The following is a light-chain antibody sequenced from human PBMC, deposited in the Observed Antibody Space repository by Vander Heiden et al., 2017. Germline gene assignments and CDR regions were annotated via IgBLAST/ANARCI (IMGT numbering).Light chain of an antibody. CDR3: SLYTSSSTWV. J-gene: IGLJ2*01. CDR1: SSDVGRYNR. Sequence: QSALTQPPSVSGSPGQSVTISCPGTSSDVGRYNRVSWYQQPPGTAPKLMIYEVSNRPSGVPDRFSGSKSGNTASLTISGLQAEDEADYYCSLYTSSSTWVFGGGTKLTVL. CDR2: EVS. V-gene: IGLV2-18*01.